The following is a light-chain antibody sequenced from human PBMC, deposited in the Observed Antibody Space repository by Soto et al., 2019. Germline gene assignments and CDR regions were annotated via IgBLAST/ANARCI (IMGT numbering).Light chain of an antibody. V-gene: IGKV3-15*01. Sequence: EIVMTQSPATLSVSPGERATLSCRASQSVSSSLAWYQQKPGQAPRLLIYGASTRATGIPARFSGSGSGTEFTLTISSLQSEDFVVYYCQQYNNWPRGTFGQGTRLEIK. J-gene: IGKJ2*01. CDR3: QQYNNWPRGT. CDR1: QSVSSS. CDR2: GAS.